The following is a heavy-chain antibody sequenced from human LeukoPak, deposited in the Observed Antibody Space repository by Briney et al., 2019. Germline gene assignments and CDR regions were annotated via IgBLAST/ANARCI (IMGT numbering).Heavy chain of an antibody. CDR1: GFTFSSYA. Sequence: GGSLRLSCAASGFTFSSYAMTWVRQAPGKGLEWVSTISGSGGSTYYADSVKGRFTISRDNSKNTLYLQMNSLRAEDTAVYYCAKTLYSSSSGGADYWGQGTLVTVSS. D-gene: IGHD6-6*01. V-gene: IGHV3-23*01. J-gene: IGHJ4*02. CDR2: ISGSGGST. CDR3: AKTLYSSSSGGADY.